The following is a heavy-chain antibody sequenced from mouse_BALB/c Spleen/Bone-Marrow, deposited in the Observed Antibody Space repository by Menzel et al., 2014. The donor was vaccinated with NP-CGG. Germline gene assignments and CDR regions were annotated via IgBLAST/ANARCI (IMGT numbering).Heavy chain of an antibody. V-gene: IGHV1-25*01. J-gene: IGHJ3*01. Sequence: VQLQQSGPEVVKPGASMNMSCKASGYSSTGYTMNWVKQSHGKNLEWIGLINPYNGGTHYNQKFKGKATLTVDKSSSTAYMELLSLTSEDSAVYYCAREGDYDYAWFAYWGQGTLITVSA. CDR2: INPYNGGT. CDR1: GYSSTGYT. CDR3: AREGDYDYAWFAY. D-gene: IGHD2-4*01.